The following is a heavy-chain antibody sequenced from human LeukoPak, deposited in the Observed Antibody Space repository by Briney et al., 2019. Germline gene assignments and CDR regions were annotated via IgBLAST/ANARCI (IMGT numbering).Heavy chain of an antibody. CDR1: GYTFTSYY. V-gene: IGHV1-46*03. Sequence: ASVKVSCKASGYTFTSYYMHWVRQAPGQGLEWMGIINPSGGSTSYAQKLQGRVTMTRDTSTSTVYMELSSLRSEDTAVYYCARGTYCSGGSCPYRTNYYYYYMDVWGKGTTVTVSS. J-gene: IGHJ6*03. CDR2: INPSGGST. CDR3: ARGTYCSGGSCPYRTNYYYYYMDV. D-gene: IGHD2-15*01.